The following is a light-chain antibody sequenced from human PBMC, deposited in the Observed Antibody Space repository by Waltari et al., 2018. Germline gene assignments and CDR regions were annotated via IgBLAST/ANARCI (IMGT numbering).Light chain of an antibody. Sequence: DIQMTQSPSSLSASVGDRVTIPCRASEDITNYLAWFQQKPGKAPRSLMFGASTLQNGVPSKFSGSGSGTDFTLTIDSLQPEDFATYFCQQYYSYPHTFGQGTKLEIK. CDR1: EDITNY. J-gene: IGKJ2*01. V-gene: IGKV1-16*02. CDR2: GAS. CDR3: QQYYSYPHT.